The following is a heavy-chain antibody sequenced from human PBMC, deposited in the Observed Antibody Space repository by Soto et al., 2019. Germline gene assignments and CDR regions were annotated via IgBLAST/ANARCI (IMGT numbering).Heavy chain of an antibody. Sequence: QVQLVESGGGVVQPGRSLRLSCAASGFTFSSYGMHWVRQAPGKGREWVAVIWYDGSNKYYADSVRGRFTISRDNSKNTLYLQRNSLRAEDTAVYYGARDDGYSGCLYWGQGTLVTVSS. D-gene: IGHD1-26*01. CDR3: ARDDGYSGCLY. J-gene: IGHJ4*02. V-gene: IGHV3-33*01. CDR1: GFTFSSYG. CDR2: IWYDGSNK.